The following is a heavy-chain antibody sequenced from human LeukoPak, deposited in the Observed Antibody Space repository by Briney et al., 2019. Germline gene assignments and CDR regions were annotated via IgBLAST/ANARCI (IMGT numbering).Heavy chain of an antibody. Sequence: ASVKVSCKVSGYTLTELSMHWVRQAPGKGLEWMGGFDPEDGETIYARKFQGRVTMTEDTSTDTAYMELSSLRSEDTAVYYCARVVRGPAAIIDNWFDPWGQGTLVTVSS. V-gene: IGHV1-24*01. CDR2: FDPEDGET. D-gene: IGHD2-2*02. J-gene: IGHJ5*02. CDR3: ARVVRGPAAIIDNWFDP. CDR1: GYTLTELS.